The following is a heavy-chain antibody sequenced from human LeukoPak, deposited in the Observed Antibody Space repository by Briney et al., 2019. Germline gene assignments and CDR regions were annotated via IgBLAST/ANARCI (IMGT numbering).Heavy chain of an antibody. CDR2: ISSSSSYI. V-gene: IGHV3-21*01. Sequence: GGSLRLSCAASGFTFSSYSMNWVRQAPGKGLEWVSSISSSSSYIYYADSVKGRFTISRDNAKNSLYLQMNSLRAEDTAVYYCASEEPRIAARPLSYWGQGTLVTVSS. CDR3: ASEEPRIAARPLSY. D-gene: IGHD6-6*01. J-gene: IGHJ4*02. CDR1: GFTFSSYS.